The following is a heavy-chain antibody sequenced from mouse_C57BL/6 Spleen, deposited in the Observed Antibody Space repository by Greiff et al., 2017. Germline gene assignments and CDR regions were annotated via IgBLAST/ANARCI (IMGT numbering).Heavy chain of an antibody. J-gene: IGHJ1*03. CDR1: GFTFSSYA. CDR3: TRVSYYYGSSYGYFDV. D-gene: IGHD1-1*01. Sequence: EVHLVESGEGLVKPGGSLKLSCAASGFTFSSYAMSWVRQTPEKRLEWVAYISRGGDYIYYADTVKGRFTISRDNARNTMYLQMSSLKSEDTAMYYCTRVSYYYGSSYGYFDVWGTGTTVTVSS. CDR2: ISRGGDYI. V-gene: IGHV5-9-1*02.